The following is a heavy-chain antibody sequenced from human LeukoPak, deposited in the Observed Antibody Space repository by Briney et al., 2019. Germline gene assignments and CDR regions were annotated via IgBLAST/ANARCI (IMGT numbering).Heavy chain of an antibody. J-gene: IGHJ1*01. D-gene: IGHD1-14*01. CDR1: GYTFTSYY. V-gene: IGHV1-46*01. CDR3: ARDHDGPRGRNRGYLQH. Sequence: GASVKVSCKASGYTFTSYYMHWVRQAPGQGLEWMGIINPSDGTTDYAQKFEGRVTMTRDTSTSTVYMELSRLRSEDTAVYYCARDHDGPRGRNRGYLQHWGQGTLVTVSS. CDR2: INPSDGTT.